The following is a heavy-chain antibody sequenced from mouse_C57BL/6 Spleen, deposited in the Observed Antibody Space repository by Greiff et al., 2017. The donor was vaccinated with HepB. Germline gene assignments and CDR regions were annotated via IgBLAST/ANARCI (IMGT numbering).Heavy chain of an antibody. CDR1: GYTFTSYW. Sequence: VQLHQPGAELVKPGASVKLSCKASGYTFTSYWMHWVKQRPGQGLEWIGMIHPNSGSTNYNEKFKSKATLTVDKSSSTAYMQLSSLTSEDSAVYYCARRKGFTEGAMDYWGQGTSVTVSS. CDR2: IHPNSGST. CDR3: ARRKGFTEGAMDY. V-gene: IGHV1-64*01. J-gene: IGHJ4*01.